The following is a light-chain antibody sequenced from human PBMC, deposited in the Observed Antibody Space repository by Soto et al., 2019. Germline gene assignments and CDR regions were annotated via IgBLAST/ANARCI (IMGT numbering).Light chain of an antibody. CDR1: RGDVGTYNY. Sequence: SVLTQPASVSGSPGQSITISCTGTRGDVGTYNYVSWYQHHPGKAPKLLIYEVSNRPSGISDRFSASKSGNTASLTISGLQAEDEADYYCSSYSSGDPLYVLGCGTKV. V-gene: IGLV2-14*01. J-gene: IGLJ1*01. CDR3: SSYSSGDPLYV. CDR2: EVS.